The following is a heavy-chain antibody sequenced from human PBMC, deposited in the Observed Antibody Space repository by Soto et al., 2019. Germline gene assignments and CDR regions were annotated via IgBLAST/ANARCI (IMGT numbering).Heavy chain of an antibody. CDR3: ARGLPTHNLFVGAHFDY. CDR2: INPSGGRT. V-gene: IGHV1-46*01. Sequence: GASVKVSCKASGYTFTSYYMHWVRQAPGQGLEWMGIINPSGGRTSYAQKFQGRVTMTRDTSTSTVYMELSSLRSEDTAVFYCARGLPTHNLFVGAHFDYWGQGTLVTVSS. D-gene: IGHD1-26*01. J-gene: IGHJ4*02. CDR1: GYTFTSYY.